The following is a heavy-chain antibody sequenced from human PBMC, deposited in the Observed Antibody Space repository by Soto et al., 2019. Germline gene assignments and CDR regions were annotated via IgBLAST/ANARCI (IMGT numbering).Heavy chain of an antibody. CDR2: INHSGST. Sequence: QVQLQQWGAGLLKPSETLSLTCAVYGGSFSGYYWSWIRQPPGKGLQWIGEINHSGSTNYNPSLKSRLTISVYTSKYQFSLKLGSVTAAVAAVYYCARGRRGYYWGSESRNWFDPLCQGTLLTVSS. D-gene: IGHD3-10*01. CDR3: ARGRRGYYWGSESRNWFDP. J-gene: IGHJ5*02. CDR1: GGSFSGYY. V-gene: IGHV4-34*01.